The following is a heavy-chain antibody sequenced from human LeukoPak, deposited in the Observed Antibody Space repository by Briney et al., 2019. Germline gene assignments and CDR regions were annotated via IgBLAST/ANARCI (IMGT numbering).Heavy chain of an antibody. CDR3: ARDGDDGYSDY. V-gene: IGHV1-69*04. J-gene: IGHJ4*02. Sequence: ASVKVSCTASGGTFTTYAISWVRQAPGQGLEWMGRIIPILGIANYAQKFQGRVTITADKSTSTAYMELSSLRSEDTAVYYCARDGDDGYSDYWGQGTLVTVSS. CDR1: GGTFTTYA. D-gene: IGHD5-24*01. CDR2: IIPILGIA.